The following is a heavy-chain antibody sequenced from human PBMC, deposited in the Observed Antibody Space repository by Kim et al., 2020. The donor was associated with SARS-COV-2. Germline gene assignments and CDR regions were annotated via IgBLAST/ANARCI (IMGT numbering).Heavy chain of an antibody. Sequence: SETLSLTCAVSGGSISSSNWWSWVRQPPGKGLEWIGEIYHSGSTNYNPSLKSRVTISVDKSKNQFSLKLSSVTAAGTAVYYCARGSMVRGVYGMDVWGQGTTVTVSS. CDR3: ARGSMVRGVYGMDV. J-gene: IGHJ6*02. D-gene: IGHD3-10*01. V-gene: IGHV4-4*02. CDR1: GGSISSSNW. CDR2: IYHSGST.